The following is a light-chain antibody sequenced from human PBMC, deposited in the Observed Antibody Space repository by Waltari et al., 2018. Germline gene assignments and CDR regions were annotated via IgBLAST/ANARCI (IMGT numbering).Light chain of an antibody. J-gene: IGKJ3*01. V-gene: IGKV3-15*01. CDR3: QQYYNWPPAFT. CDR1: QRVGSN. Sequence: EIVMTQSPATLSVSPGDRATLSCRASQRVGSNLAWYQQKPGQAPRLLIYAASTRATGIPARFSGSGSGTEFTLTISSLQSEDFAVYHCQQYYNWPPAFTFGPGTKVDIK. CDR2: AAS.